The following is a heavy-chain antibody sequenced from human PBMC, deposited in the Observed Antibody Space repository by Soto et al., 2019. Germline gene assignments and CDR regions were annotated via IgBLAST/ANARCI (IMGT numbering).Heavy chain of an antibody. J-gene: IGHJ4*02. CDR1: GYTFNSHE. Sequence: EVLLVESGGGWRQPGGSLRLSCVASGYTFNSHEMNWVRQSPGKGLEWISSISGSGTTNYAESVKGRFTISRDNAHKSLFLEMKDLRVEDTAVYYCARGGIHWGQGTLVTVSS. CDR2: ISGSGTT. V-gene: IGHV3-48*03. D-gene: IGHD3-16*01. CDR3: ARGGIH.